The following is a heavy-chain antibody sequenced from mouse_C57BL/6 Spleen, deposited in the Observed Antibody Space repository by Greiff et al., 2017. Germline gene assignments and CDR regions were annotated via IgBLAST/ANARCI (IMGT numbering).Heavy chain of an antibody. D-gene: IGHD2-3*01. Sequence: DVKLVESGAELVRPGASVKLSCTASGFNIKDYYMHWVKQRPEQGLEWIGRIDPEDGDTEYAPKFQGKATMTADTSSNTAYLQLSSLTSEDTAVYYCTLYDGYYEKFAYWGQGTLVTVSA. CDR3: TLYDGYYEKFAY. V-gene: IGHV14-1*01. J-gene: IGHJ3*01. CDR1: GFNIKDYY. CDR2: IDPEDGDT.